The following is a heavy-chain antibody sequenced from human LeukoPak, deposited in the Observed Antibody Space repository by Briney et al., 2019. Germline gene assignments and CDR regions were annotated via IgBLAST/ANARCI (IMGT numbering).Heavy chain of an antibody. D-gene: IGHD1-14*01. CDR2: IRSKPVGETT. V-gene: IGHV3-49*03. CDR3: SRLIATTYFDF. Sequence: GGSLRLSCTTSGFTFGDYALSWIRQAPGKGLEWVGFIRSKPVGETTQYAASVKGRFSISRDDSKGIAYLQMNNLEIEDTAVYYCSRLIATTYFDFWGQGTLVTVSS. CDR1: GFTFGDYA. J-gene: IGHJ4*02.